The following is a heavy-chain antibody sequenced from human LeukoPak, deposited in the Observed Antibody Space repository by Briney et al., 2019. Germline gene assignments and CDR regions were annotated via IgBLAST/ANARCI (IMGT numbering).Heavy chain of an antibody. CDR1: GYTFTGYY. J-gene: IGHJ6*02. D-gene: IGHD3-10*01. CDR3: ARSLGLMVPGYYYGMDV. Sequence: ASVKVSCKASGYTFTGYYMHWVRQAPGQGLEWMGWINPNSGGTNYAQKFQGRVTITADESTSTAYMELSSLRSEDTAVYYCARSLGLMVPGYYYGMDVWGQGTTVTVSS. CDR2: INPNSGGT. V-gene: IGHV1-2*02.